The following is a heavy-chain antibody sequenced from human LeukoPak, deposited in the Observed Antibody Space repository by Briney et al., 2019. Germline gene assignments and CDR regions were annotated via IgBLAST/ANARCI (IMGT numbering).Heavy chain of an antibody. V-gene: IGHV1-3*01. CDR1: GYTFTSYA. J-gene: IGHJ5*02. D-gene: IGHD6-13*01. CDR2: INAGNGNT. Sequence: GASVTVSCKASGYTFTSYAMHWVRQAPGQRLEWMGWINAGNGNTKYSQKFQGRVTITRDTSASTAYMELSSLGSEDTAVYYCARDSAIWQQLVRGWFDPWGQGTLVTVSS. CDR3: ARDSAIWQQLVRGWFDP.